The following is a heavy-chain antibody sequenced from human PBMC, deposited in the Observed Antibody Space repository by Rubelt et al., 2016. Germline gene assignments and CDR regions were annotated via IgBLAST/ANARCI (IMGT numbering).Heavy chain of an antibody. D-gene: IGHD6-19*01. Sequence: EVQLVESGGGLAQPGGSLRLSCAVSGFTLSSHSMNWVRQAPGKGLEWVSYISSTGRTIHYADSVKGRFTISRDNAKNSLYLQMNSLRAEDTAVYYCAREATVAGTDDAFDIWGQGTMVTVSS. CDR3: AREATVAGTDDAFDI. J-gene: IGHJ3*02. V-gene: IGHV3-48*04. CDR1: GFTLSSHS. CDR2: ISSTGRTI.